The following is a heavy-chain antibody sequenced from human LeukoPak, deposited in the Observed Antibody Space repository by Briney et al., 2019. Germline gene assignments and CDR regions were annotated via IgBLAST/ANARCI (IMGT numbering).Heavy chain of an antibody. Sequence: ASVKVSCKASGYTFTGYYMHWVRQAPGQGLEWVGWINPNSGGTNYAQKFQGWVTMTRDTSISTAYMELSRLRSDDTAVYYCARGKYGSGSYYFDYWGQGTLVTVSS. V-gene: IGHV1-2*04. CDR3: ARGKYGSGSYYFDY. J-gene: IGHJ4*02. CDR2: INPNSGGT. D-gene: IGHD3-10*01. CDR1: GYTFTGYY.